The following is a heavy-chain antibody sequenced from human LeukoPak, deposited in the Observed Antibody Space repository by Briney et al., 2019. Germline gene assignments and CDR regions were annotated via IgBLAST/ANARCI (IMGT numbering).Heavy chain of an antibody. D-gene: IGHD3-10*01. CDR3: ARRVVRGVILWFDP. J-gene: IGHJ5*02. CDR2: IYYSGST. Sequence: SETLSLTCTVSGGSISSYYWSWIRQPPGKGLEWIGYIYYSGSTNYNPSLKSRVTISVDTSKNQFSLKLSSVTAADTAVYYCARRVVRGVILWFDPWGQGTLVTVSS. V-gene: IGHV4-59*08. CDR1: GGSISSYY.